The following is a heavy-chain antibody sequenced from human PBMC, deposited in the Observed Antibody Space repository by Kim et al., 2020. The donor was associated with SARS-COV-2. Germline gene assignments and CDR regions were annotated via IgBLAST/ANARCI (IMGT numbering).Heavy chain of an antibody. J-gene: IGHJ3*02. Sequence: SRVTISVDTSKNQFSLKLSSVTAADTAVYYCARDMSSSLSAPKRQNAFDIWGQGTMVTVSS. CDR3: ARDMSSSLSAPKRQNAFDI. D-gene: IGHD6-6*01. V-gene: IGHV4-59*01.